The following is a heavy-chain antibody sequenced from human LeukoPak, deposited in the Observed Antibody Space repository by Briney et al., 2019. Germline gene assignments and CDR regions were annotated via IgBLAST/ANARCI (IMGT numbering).Heavy chain of an antibody. V-gene: IGHV1-18*01. CDR2: ISAYNGNT. Sequence: ASVKVSCKASGYTFTSYGISWVRQAPGQGLEWMGWISAYNGNTNYAQKLQGRVTMTTDTSTSTAYMELRSLRSDDTAVYYCARVDYYYYGEGRGDAFDIWGQGTMVTVSS. CDR3: ARVDYYYYGEGRGDAFDI. J-gene: IGHJ3*02. CDR1: GYTFTSYG. D-gene: IGHD4-17*01.